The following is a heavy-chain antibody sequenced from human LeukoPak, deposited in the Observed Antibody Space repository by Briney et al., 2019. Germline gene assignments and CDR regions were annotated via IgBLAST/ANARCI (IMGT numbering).Heavy chain of an antibody. D-gene: IGHD4-17*01. CDR1: GFTFGDYA. CDR3: TRVLNGDYGTFDY. CDR2: IRSKAYGGTT. V-gene: IGHV3-49*04. J-gene: IGHJ4*02. Sequence: GGSLRLSCTASGFTFGDYAMSWVRQAPGKGLEWVGFIRSKAYGGTTEYAASVKGRFTISRDDSKSIAHLKMNSLKTEDTAVYYCTRVLNGDYGTFDYWGQGTLVTVSS.